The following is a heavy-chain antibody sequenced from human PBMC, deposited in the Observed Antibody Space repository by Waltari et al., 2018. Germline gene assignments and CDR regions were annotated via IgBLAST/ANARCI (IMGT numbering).Heavy chain of an antibody. Sequence: QVQLQQWGAGLLKPSETLSLTCAVYGGSFSGYYWSWIRQPPGKGLEWIGEINHSGSTNDNPSLKSRVTISVDTSKNQFSLKLSSVTAADTAVYYCAREKVVVVPAAIWGYYYYGMDVWGQGTTVTVSS. CDR1: GGSFSGYY. CDR2: INHSGST. CDR3: AREKVVVVPAAIWGYYYYGMDV. D-gene: IGHD2-2*01. V-gene: IGHV4-34*01. J-gene: IGHJ6*02.